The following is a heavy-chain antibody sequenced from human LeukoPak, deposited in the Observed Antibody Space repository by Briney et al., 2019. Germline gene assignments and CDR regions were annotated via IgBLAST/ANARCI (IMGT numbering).Heavy chain of an antibody. CDR3: ARRLDYGDYGDWFDP. D-gene: IGHD4-17*01. J-gene: IGHJ5*02. V-gene: IGHV3-21*01. CDR2: ISSSSSYI. Sequence: PGGSLRLSCAASGFTFSNYWMTWVRQAPGKGLEWVSSISSSSSYIYYADSVKGRFTIARDNAKKSLYLQMNSLRAEDTAVYYCARRLDYGDYGDWFDPWGQGTLVTVSS. CDR1: GFTFSNYW.